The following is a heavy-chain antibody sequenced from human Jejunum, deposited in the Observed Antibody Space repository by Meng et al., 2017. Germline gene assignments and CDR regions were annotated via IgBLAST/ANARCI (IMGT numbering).Heavy chain of an antibody. CDR3: ARSYASGYCTGGNCFPDVRQHGMDV. CDR2: INPDSCST. D-gene: IGHD2-8*02. CDR1: GNTFIRHY. J-gene: IGHJ6*02. Sequence: SVKVSCKASGNTFIRHYMNWVRQAPGQGLEWMGWINPDSCSTMYLQKFQGRVTMTRDTSISTDYMELSSLRVDDTAVYYCARSYASGYCTGGNCFPDVRQHGMDVWGQGTTVTVSS. V-gene: IGHV1-2*02.